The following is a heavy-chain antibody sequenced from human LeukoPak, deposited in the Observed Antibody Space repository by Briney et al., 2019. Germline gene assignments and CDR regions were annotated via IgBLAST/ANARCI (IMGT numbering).Heavy chain of an antibody. CDR2: MNPNSGNT. Sequence: VASVKVSCTASGYTFTSYNINWVRQATGQGLEWMGWMNPNSGNTGYAQKFQGRVTMTRNTSISTAYMELSSLRSEDTAVYYCARDKLLYYDFWSGYYSGYGMDVWGQGTTVTVSS. V-gene: IGHV1-8*01. CDR3: ARDKLLYYDFWSGYYSGYGMDV. D-gene: IGHD3-3*01. CDR1: GYTFTSYN. J-gene: IGHJ6*02.